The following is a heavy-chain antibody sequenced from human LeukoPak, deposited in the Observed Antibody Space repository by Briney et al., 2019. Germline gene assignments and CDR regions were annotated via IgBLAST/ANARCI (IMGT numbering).Heavy chain of an antibody. J-gene: IGHJ4*02. CDR1: GFSFSSYE. CDR2: ISGSGGST. CDR3: AKDDAWLRFGE. Sequence: PGGSLRLSCAASGFSFSSYEMNWVRQAPGKGLGWVSAISGSGGSTYYADSVKGRFTISRDNSKNTLYLEVISLTAEDTAVYYCAKDDAWLRFGEWSQGTLVTVSS. D-gene: IGHD3-10*01. V-gene: IGHV3-23*01.